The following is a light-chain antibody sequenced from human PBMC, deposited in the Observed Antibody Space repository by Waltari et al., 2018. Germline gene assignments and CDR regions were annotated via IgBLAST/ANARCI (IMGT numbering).Light chain of an antibody. CDR3: SSQSSNDVVL. J-gene: IGLJ2*01. CDR1: SNDVGGYNS. V-gene: IGLV2-14*01. Sequence: QSALTQPASVSGSPGQSVTIFCAATSNDVGGYNSFSWYQEYPVQAPSVIIYDVSGRPSGVSDRFSGSKSGNTASLTISGLQAEDEADYYCSSQSSNDVVLFGGGTKLTVL. CDR2: DVS.